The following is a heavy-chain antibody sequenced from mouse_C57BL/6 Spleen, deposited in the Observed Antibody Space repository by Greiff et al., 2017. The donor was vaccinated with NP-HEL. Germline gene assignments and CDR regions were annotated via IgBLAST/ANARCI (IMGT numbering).Heavy chain of an antibody. CDR1: GYTFTDHI. J-gene: IGHJ2*01. V-gene: IGHV1-11*01. CDR2: IYPVSGET. D-gene: IGHD1-1*01. Sequence: VQLQQSGAELASPGASVTLSCKASGYTFTDHIMNWVKKRPGQGLEWIGRIYPVSGETNSNQKFMGKATFSVDRSSSTVYMVLSSLTSEDPAVYYCGREGLYYGYFDYWGQGTTLTVSS. CDR3: GREGLYYGYFDY.